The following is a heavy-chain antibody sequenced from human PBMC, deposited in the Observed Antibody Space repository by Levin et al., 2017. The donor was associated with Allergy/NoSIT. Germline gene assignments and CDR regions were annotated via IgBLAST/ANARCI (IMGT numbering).Heavy chain of an antibody. D-gene: IGHD3-3*01. CDR2: ISGSGGST. Sequence: GGSLRLSCAASGFTFSSYAMSWVRQAPGKGLEWVSAISGSGGSTYYADSVKGRFTISRDNSKNTLYLQMNSLRAEDTAVYYCAKDLSTRTIFGVVIASAGAFDIWGQGTMVTVSS. J-gene: IGHJ3*02. V-gene: IGHV3-23*01. CDR3: AKDLSTRTIFGVVIASAGAFDI. CDR1: GFTFSSYA.